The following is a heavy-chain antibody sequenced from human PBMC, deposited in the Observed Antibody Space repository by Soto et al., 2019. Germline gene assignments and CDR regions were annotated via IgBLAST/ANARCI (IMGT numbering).Heavy chain of an antibody. J-gene: IGHJ4*02. CDR1: GFTFSSYA. D-gene: IGHD6-13*01. V-gene: IGHV3-23*01. Sequence: VGSLRLSCAASGFTFSSYAMSWVRQAPGKGLEWVSAISGSGGSTYYADSVKGRFTTSRDNSKNTLYLQMNSLRTEDTAVYFCARGCSGGTNCFYFDFWGQGILVTVSS. CDR3: ARGCSGGTNCFYFDF. CDR2: ISGSGGST.